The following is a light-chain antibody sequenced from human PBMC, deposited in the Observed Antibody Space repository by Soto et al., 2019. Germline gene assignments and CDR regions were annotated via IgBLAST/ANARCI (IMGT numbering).Light chain of an antibody. V-gene: IGLV2-14*01. CDR1: SSDVGGYNY. CDR2: AVT. J-gene: IGLJ1*01. Sequence: QSVLTQPASVSGSPGQSITISCTGTSSDVGGYNYVSWYQQHPGKAPKLMIYAVTDRPSGVSSRFSGSKSGNTASLTISGLQAEDEADYYCSAYTSSSTRFGTGPKVTV. CDR3: SAYTSSSTR.